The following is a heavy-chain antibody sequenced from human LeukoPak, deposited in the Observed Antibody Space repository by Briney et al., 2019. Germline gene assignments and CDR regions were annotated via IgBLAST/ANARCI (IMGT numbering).Heavy chain of an antibody. Sequence: GGSLRLSCAASGFTFSSYSMNWVRQAPGKGLEWVSSISSSSSYIYYADSVKGRFTISRDNAKNSLYLQMNSLRAEDTAVYYCASTPLLWFGESVDYWGQGTLVTVSS. CDR3: ASTPLLWFGESVDY. J-gene: IGHJ4*02. V-gene: IGHV3-21*01. CDR1: GFTFSSYS. D-gene: IGHD3-10*01. CDR2: ISSSSSYI.